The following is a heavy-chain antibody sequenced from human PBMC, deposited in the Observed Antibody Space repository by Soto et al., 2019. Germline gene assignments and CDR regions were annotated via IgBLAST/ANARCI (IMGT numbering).Heavy chain of an antibody. V-gene: IGHV1-69*13. D-gene: IGHD6-6*01. Sequence: SVKVSCKASGGTFSSYAISWVRQAPGQGLEWMGGIIPIYATANYAQKFQGRVTITADESTLTAYMELSSLRSEDTAVYYCAAGIAARYYYYSMDVWGQGTTVTVSS. CDR2: IIPIYATA. J-gene: IGHJ6*02. CDR1: GGTFSSYA. CDR3: AAGIAARYYYYSMDV.